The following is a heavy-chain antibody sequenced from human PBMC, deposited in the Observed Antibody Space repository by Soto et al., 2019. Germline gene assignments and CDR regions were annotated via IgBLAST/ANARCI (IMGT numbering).Heavy chain of an antibody. CDR3: ARAHYGDYGYGMDV. CDR2: IYHRGST. D-gene: IGHD4-17*01. Sequence: QLQLQESGSGLVKPSQTLSLTCAVSGGSISSGGYSWSWIRQPPGKGLEWIGYIYHRGSTYYNPSLKSLVTISVDRSKNQFSLKLSSVTAADTAVYYCARAHYGDYGYGMDVWGQGTTVTVSS. CDR1: GGSISSGGYS. V-gene: IGHV4-30-2*01. J-gene: IGHJ6*02.